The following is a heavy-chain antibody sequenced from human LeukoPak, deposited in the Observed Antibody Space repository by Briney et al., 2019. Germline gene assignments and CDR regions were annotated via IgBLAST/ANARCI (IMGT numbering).Heavy chain of an antibody. CDR1: GGSISSSSYY. D-gene: IGHD5/OR15-5a*01. Sequence: SETLSLTCTVSGGSISSSSYYWGWIRQPPGKGLEWIGSIYYSGSTYYNPSLKSRVTISVDTSKNQFSLKLSSVTAADTAVYYCATSDTVSTYNWFDPWGQGTLVTVS. J-gene: IGHJ5*02. CDR3: ATSDTVSTYNWFDP. V-gene: IGHV4-39*01. CDR2: IYYSGST.